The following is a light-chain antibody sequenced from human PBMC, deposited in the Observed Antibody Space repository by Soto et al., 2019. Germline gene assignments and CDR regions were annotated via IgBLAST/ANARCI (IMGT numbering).Light chain of an antibody. J-gene: IGKJ1*01. Sequence: EIVMTQSPATLSVSPGERATLSCRASQSVATNLAWYQQKPGQPPRLLIYGASTRATGIPARFSGSGSGTEFTLTISSLQSVDFAVYSCQQYNNWPWTFGQGT. CDR3: QQYNNWPWT. CDR1: QSVATN. V-gene: IGKV3-15*01. CDR2: GAS.